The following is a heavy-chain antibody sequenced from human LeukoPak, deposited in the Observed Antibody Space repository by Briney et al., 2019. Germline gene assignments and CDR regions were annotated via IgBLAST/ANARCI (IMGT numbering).Heavy chain of an antibody. D-gene: IGHD2-15*01. CDR3: AKSLAFAATGGGMDV. J-gene: IGHJ6*02. V-gene: IGHV3-23*01. CDR1: GFTFSTYA. CDR2: ISGSDGNT. Sequence: GGSLRLSCAASGFTFSTYAMRWVPQAPGKGLEWVSSISGSDGNTYYADSVKGRFTISRDNYRNTVDLQMNSLRAEDASVYYCAKSLAFAATGGGMDVWGQGTTVTVSS.